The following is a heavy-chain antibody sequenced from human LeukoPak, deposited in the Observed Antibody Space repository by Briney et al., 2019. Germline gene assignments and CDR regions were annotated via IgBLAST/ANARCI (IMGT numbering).Heavy chain of an antibody. J-gene: IGHJ4*02. D-gene: IGHD3-10*01. CDR3: ARDKSVLLWFGEGGYFDY. CDR2: IWYDGSNK. Sequence: PGGSLRLSCAASGFTFSSYGMHWVRQAPGKGLEWVAVIWYDGSNKYYADSVKGRFTISGDNSKNTLYLQMNSLRAEDTAVYYCARDKSVLLWFGEGGYFDYWGQGTLVTVSS. V-gene: IGHV3-33*01. CDR1: GFTFSSYG.